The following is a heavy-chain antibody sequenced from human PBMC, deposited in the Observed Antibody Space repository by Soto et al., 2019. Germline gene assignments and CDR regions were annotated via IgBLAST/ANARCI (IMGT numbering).Heavy chain of an antibody. V-gene: IGHV1-8*01. D-gene: IGHD3-16*01. J-gene: IGHJ4*02. CDR3: ARSNFGSGVYFDY. Sequence: VASVKVSCKASGYTFSNYDINWVRQATGQGLEWMGWMNPNTGDTGYPQKFQGRVTMTRDTSITTAYMELSSLRSEDTAMYYCARSNFGSGVYFDYWGQGTPVTAPQ. CDR1: GYTFSNYD. CDR2: MNPNTGDT.